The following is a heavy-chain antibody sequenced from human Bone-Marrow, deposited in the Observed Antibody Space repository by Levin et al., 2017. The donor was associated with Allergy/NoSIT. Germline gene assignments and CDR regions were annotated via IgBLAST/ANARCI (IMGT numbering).Heavy chain of an antibody. V-gene: IGHV3-7*01. D-gene: IGHD1-1*01. CDR1: GFPFSSYW. CDR2: IRQDGIEK. J-gene: IGHJ4*02. CDR3: ARVSTGSSRDY. Sequence: GSLRLSCAASGFPFSSYWMSWVRQAPGKGLEWVATIRQDGIEKLYVDSVKGRFTISRDNAQNSLHLQMNSLRAEDTAVYFCARVSTGSSRDYWGQGTLVTVSS.